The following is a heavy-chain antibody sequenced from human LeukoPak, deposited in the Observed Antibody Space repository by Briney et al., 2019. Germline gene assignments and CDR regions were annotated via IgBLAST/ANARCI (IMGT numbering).Heavy chain of an antibody. CDR1: GGSFRGYY. J-gene: IGHJ4*02. V-gene: IGHV4-34*01. CDR2: VNQGGST. D-gene: IGHD3-22*01. CDR3: ARRFYDSSGYYPTFDY. Sequence: SETLSLTCAVYGGSFRGYYWSWIRQPPGKGLEWIGEVNQGGSTNYNPSLKSRVTISVDTSKNQFSLKLSSVTAADTAVYYCARRFYDSSGYYPTFDYWGQGTLVTVSS.